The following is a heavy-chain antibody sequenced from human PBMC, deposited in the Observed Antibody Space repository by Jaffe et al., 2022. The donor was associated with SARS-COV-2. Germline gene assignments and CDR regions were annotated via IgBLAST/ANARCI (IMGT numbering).Heavy chain of an antibody. V-gene: IGHV3-48*02. J-gene: IGHJ6*02. CDR2: ISSSSSTI. D-gene: IGHD2-21*02. CDR1: GFTFSSYS. CDR3: ARDPIHCGGDCYSGMDLDNYYYYGMDV. Sequence: EVQLVESGGGLVQPGGSLRLSCAASGFTFSSYSMNWVRQAPGKGLEWVSYISSSSSTIYYADSVKGRFTISRDNAKNSLYLQMNSLRDEDTAVYYCARDPIHCGGDCYSGMDLDNYYYYGMDVWGQGTTVTVSS.